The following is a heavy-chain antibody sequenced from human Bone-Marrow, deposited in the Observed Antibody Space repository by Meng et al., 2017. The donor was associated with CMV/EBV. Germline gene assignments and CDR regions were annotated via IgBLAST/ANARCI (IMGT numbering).Heavy chain of an antibody. J-gene: IGHJ4*02. Sequence: GESLKISCAASGFSFGSYGMQWVRQAPGKGLEWVSFIRYDGNNKDDGASVKGRFTVSRDNSKNMVYLQMNSLRVEDTAVYYCAKDDSAYFDFRSGYSTPPDYWGQGTLVTVSS. CDR1: GFSFGSYG. CDR2: IRYDGNNK. D-gene: IGHD3-3*01. V-gene: IGHV3-30*02. CDR3: AKDDSAYFDFRSGYSTPPDY.